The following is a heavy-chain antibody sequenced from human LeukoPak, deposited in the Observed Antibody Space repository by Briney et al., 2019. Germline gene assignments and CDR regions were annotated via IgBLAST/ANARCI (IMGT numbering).Heavy chain of an antibody. CDR2: INTNTGNP. V-gene: IGHV7-4-1*02. Sequence: ASVNVSCKASGYTFTSYAMNWVRQAPGQGLEWMGWINTNTGNPTYAQGFTGRFVFSLDTSVSTAYLQISSLTAEDTAVYYCARVRVWRIYCYYYGMDVWGQGTTVTVSS. CDR1: GYTFTSYA. CDR3: ARVRVWRIYCYYYGMDV. J-gene: IGHJ6*02.